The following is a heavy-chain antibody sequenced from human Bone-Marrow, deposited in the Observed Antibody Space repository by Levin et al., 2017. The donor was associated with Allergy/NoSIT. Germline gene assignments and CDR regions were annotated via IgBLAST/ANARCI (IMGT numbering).Heavy chain of an antibody. J-gene: IGHJ6*02. CDR1: GFSFSSYG. Sequence: GESLKISCAASGFSFSSYGMSWVRQAPGKGLEWVSIISSSGSSTNYIDSVEGRFTISRDNSKNTLYLQMNSLRAEDTAVYYCAKNVGSGSPFGDVDVWGQGTTVTVSS. D-gene: IGHD3-10*01. CDR3: AKNVGSGSPFGDVDV. CDR2: ISSSGSST. V-gene: IGHV3-23*01.